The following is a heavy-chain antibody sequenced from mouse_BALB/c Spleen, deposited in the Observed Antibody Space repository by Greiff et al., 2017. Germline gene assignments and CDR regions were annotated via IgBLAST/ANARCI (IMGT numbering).Heavy chain of an antibody. CDR2: IRNKANGYTT. J-gene: IGHJ3*01. V-gene: IGHV7-3*02. CDR3: ARDILYDGSAWFAY. D-gene: IGHD2-3*01. Sequence: EVKLVESGGGLVQPGGSLRLSCATSGFTFTDYYMSWVRQPPGKALEWLGFIRNKANGYTTEYSASVKGRFTISRDNSQSILYLQMNTLRADDSATYYCARDILYDGSAWFAYWGQGTLVTVSA. CDR1: GFTFTDYY.